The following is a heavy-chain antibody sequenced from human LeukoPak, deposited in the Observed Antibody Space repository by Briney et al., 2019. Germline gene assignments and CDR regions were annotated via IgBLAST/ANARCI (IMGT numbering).Heavy chain of an antibody. CDR1: GFTFSDYA. CDR3: AKDRGYGEHEPFES. D-gene: IGHD4-17*01. Sequence: GGSLRLSCVGSGFTFSDYAIHWVRQAPGKGLEWVAVASHDEVGKQFADSVKGRFTLSRDNSRDSVHLQMNRLGDEDTGVYFCAKDRGYGEHEPFESWGQGSLVTVSS. CDR2: ASHDEVGK. V-gene: IGHV3-30*18. J-gene: IGHJ4*02.